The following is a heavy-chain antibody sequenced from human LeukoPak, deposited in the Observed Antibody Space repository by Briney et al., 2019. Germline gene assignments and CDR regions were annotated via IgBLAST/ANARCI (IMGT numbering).Heavy chain of an antibody. CDR1: GGTFSNYA. Sequence: SVKVSCKASGGTFSNYAISWVRQTPGQGLEWMGGTANYAQKFQGRVTITTDESTSTAFVELSSLRSEDTAVYYCARDRYDFWSGYPDYWGQGTLVTVSS. V-gene: IGHV1-69*05. CDR3: ARDRYDFWSGYPDY. CDR2: TA. D-gene: IGHD3-3*01. J-gene: IGHJ4*02.